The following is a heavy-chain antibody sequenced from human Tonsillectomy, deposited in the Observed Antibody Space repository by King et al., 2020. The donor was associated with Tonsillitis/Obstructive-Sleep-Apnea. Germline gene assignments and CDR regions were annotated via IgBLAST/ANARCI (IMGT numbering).Heavy chain of an antibody. D-gene: IGHD6-25*01. CDR3: ARGKAQATYSSDRGWFDP. CDR1: GGSFSGYY. CDR2: INHSGST. V-gene: IGHV4-34*01. J-gene: IGHJ5*02. Sequence: VQIQQWGAGLLKPSETLSLTCAVYGGSFSGYYWSWIRQPPGKGLEWIGEINHSGSTNYNPSLKSRVTISVDTSKNQFSLKLSSVTAADTAVYYCARGKAQATYSSDRGWFDPWGQGTLVTVSS.